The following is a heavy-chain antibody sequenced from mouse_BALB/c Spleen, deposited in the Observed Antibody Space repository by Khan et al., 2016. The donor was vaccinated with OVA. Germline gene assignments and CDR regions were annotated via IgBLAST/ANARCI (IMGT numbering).Heavy chain of an antibody. CDR1: GYSITSGYG. CDR2: ISYSGST. Sequence: EVQLQESGPGLVKPSQSLSLTCTVTGYSITSGYGWNWIRQFQGNKLEWMGYISYSGSTNYKPSLKSRISITRATSKNQFFLQLNSVTTEYTATYYCAITSRIIYWGQVTTLTVSS. CDR3: AITSRIIY. D-gene: IGHD2-4*01. V-gene: IGHV3-2*02. J-gene: IGHJ2*01.